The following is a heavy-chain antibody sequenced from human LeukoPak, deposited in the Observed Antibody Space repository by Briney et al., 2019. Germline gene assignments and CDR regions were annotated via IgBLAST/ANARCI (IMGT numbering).Heavy chain of an antibody. CDR2: INHSGST. D-gene: IGHD3-22*01. CDR3: ARRLYYYDSSGYYAVYFDY. Sequence: PSETLSLTCAVYGGSFSGYYWSWIRQPPGKGLEWIGEINHSGSTNYNPSLKSRVTISVDTSKNQFSLKLSSVTAADTAVYYCARRLYYYDSSGYYAVYFDYWGQGTLVTVSS. J-gene: IGHJ4*02. CDR1: GGSFSGYY. V-gene: IGHV4-34*01.